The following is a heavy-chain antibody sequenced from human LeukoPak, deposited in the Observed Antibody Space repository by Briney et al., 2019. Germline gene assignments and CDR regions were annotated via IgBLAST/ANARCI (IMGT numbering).Heavy chain of an antibody. CDR3: TTNGLLWFGELLLGAFDI. Sequence: GGSLRLSCAASGFTFSNAWMSWVRQAPGKGLEWVGRIKSKTDGGTTGYAAPVKGRFTISRDDSKNTLYLQMNSLKTEDTAVYYCTTNGLLWFGELLLGAFDIWGQGTMVTVSS. J-gene: IGHJ3*02. D-gene: IGHD3-10*01. CDR2: IKSKTDGGTT. CDR1: GFTFSNAW. V-gene: IGHV3-15*01.